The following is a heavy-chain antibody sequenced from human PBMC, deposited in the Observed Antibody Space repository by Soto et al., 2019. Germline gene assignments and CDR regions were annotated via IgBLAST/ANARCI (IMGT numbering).Heavy chain of an antibody. CDR2: IIPIVGKT. Sequence: QVQLVQSGAEVRKPGSSVTVSCETSGDTFNNYVINWVRQAPGQVPEWMGRIIPIVGKTIYAQRLQGRVTITADKATTTVYMDLSSLRIDDTAVYFCARECTSTSTGMDYWGQGSLVTVSS. CDR1: GDTFNNYV. D-gene: IGHD2-2*01. CDR3: ARECTSTSTGMDY. J-gene: IGHJ4*02. V-gene: IGHV1-69*04.